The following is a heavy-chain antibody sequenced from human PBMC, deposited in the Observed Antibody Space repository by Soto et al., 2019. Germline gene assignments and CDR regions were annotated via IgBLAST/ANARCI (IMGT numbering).Heavy chain of an antibody. J-gene: IGHJ6*02. D-gene: IGHD3-16*02. V-gene: IGHV3-33*01. Sequence: QVQLVESGGGVVQPGRSLRLSCAASGFTFSSYGMHWVRQAPGKGLEWVAVIWYDGSNKYYADSVKGRFTISRDNSKNTLYLQMNSLRDEDTAVYYCATQGSYPYGMDVWGQGTTVTVSS. CDR2: IWYDGSNK. CDR3: ATQGSYPYGMDV. CDR1: GFTFSSYG.